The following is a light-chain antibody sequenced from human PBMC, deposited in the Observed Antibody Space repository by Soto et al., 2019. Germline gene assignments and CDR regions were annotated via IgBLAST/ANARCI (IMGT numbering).Light chain of an antibody. CDR2: WAS. CDR1: QNVLYSSNNKNY. J-gene: IGKJ1*01. V-gene: IGKV4-1*01. Sequence: DIVMTQSPDSLAVSLGERATINCKSSQNVLYSSNNKNYLAWYQQKPGQPPKLLIYWASTRESGVPDQFSGSGSATDFTLTISSLQAEDVAVYYCQQYYSTPWTFGQGTKVEIK. CDR3: QQYYSTPWT.